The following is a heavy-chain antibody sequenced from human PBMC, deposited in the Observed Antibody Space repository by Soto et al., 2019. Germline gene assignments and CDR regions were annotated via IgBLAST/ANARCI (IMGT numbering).Heavy chain of an antibody. CDR3: ARHGREYYTRSGSYYTGRERYNWFDP. Sequence: SETLSLTCTVSGGSISSSRYYWGWIRQPPGKGLEWIGSIRYDGTTYYNPSLKSRVTMSVDTSRNQFSLRLSSVTAADTAVYFWARHGREYYTRSGSYYTGRERYNWFDPWGQGTLVTVSS. CDR2: IRYDGTT. CDR1: GGSISSSRYY. V-gene: IGHV4-39*01. J-gene: IGHJ5*02. D-gene: IGHD3-10*01.